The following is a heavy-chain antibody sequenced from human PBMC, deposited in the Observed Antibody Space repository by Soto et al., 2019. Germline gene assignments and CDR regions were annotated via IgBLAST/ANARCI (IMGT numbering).Heavy chain of an antibody. V-gene: IGHV3-23*01. D-gene: IGHD5-12*01. Sequence: EVQLLESGGGLVQPGGSLRLSCAASGFTFSSYAMSWVRQAPGKGLEWVSAISGSGGSTYYADSVKGRFTISRDNSKNTLYLQMNSLRADDTAVYYCAKGPRGYSGYGDHFDYWGQGTLVTVSS. CDR1: GFTFSSYA. CDR2: ISGSGGST. CDR3: AKGPRGYSGYGDHFDY. J-gene: IGHJ4*02.